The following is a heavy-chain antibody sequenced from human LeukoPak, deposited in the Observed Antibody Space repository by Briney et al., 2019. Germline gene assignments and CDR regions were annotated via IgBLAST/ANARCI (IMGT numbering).Heavy chain of an antibody. CDR1: GYTFTGYY. Sequence: GESLKISCKGSGYTFTGYYMHWVRQAPGQGLEWMGWINPNSGGTNYAQKFQGRVTMTRDTSISTAYMELSRLRSDDTAVYYCARDNAVAGLTDYFDYWGQGTLVTVSS. V-gene: IGHV1-2*02. CDR3: ARDNAVAGLTDYFDY. CDR2: INPNSGGT. D-gene: IGHD6-19*01. J-gene: IGHJ4*02.